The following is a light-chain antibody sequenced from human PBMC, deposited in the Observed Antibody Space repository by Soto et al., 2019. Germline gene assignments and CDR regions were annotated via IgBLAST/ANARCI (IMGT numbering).Light chain of an antibody. CDR3: QQYADLPPIT. J-gene: IGKJ5*01. V-gene: IGKV1-33*01. CDR1: QDISNY. Sequence: DIQMTQSPSSLSASVGDRVTITCQASQDISNYLNWYQQTRGKAPKLLIYEASNLETGVPSRFSGSGSRTDFTFTISSLQPEDAATYYCQQYADLPPITFGQGTRLDI. CDR2: EAS.